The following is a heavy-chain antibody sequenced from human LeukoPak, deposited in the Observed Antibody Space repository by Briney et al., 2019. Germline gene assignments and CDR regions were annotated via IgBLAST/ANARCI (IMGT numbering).Heavy chain of an antibody. Sequence: PGGSLRLSCAASGFTVSSNYMSWVRQAPGKGLEWVSVIYSGGSTYYADSVKGRFTISRDNSKNTLYLQMNSLRAEDTAVYYCAKDVGGPTYYDFWSGHQARFDYWGQGTLVTVSS. CDR3: AKDVGGPTYYDFWSGHQARFDY. D-gene: IGHD3-3*01. CDR2: IYSGGST. J-gene: IGHJ4*02. V-gene: IGHV3-66*01. CDR1: GFTVSSNY.